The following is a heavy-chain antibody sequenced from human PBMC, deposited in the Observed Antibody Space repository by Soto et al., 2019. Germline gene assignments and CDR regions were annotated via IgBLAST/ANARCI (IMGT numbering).Heavy chain of an antibody. CDR2: ISGPSIYI. J-gene: IGHJ6*02. Sequence: EVQLVESGGGLVKPGGSLRLSCVASGFTFSGYSINWVRQAPGKGLEWVSYISGPSIYIYYADSVKGRFTISRDNAKSAVYLQMNSLSAEDTVVYYCARGFRNGFNVWGQGTTVSVSS. CDR1: GFTFSGYS. V-gene: IGHV3-21*01. CDR3: ARGFRNGFNV. D-gene: IGHD2-8*01.